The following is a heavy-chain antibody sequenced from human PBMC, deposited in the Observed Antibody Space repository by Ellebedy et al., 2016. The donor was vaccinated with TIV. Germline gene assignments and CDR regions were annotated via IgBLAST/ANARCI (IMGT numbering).Heavy chain of an antibody. CDR1: GGSISSDY. J-gene: IGHJ4*02. CDR3: ARYRVNLYASETFYNVFDY. V-gene: IGHV4-59*08. D-gene: IGHD3-10*01. CDR2: TSSSGSP. Sequence: SETLSLTCSVSGGSISSDYWSWFRQPPGKGLEWIGYTSSSGSPHYSPSLRSRATISLDTSKSQLSLQLTSVTAADTAVFYCARYRVNLYASETFYNVFDYWGQGTLVTVSS.